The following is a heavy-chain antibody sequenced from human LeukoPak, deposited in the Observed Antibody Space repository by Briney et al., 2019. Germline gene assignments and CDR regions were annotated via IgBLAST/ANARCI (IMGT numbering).Heavy chain of an antibody. Sequence: GGFLRLSCAASGFTFSDYYMSWIRLTPGKGLEWVSYISISDSTIYYADSVKGRFTISRDNAKNSLYLQMNSLRAEDTAVYYCARDRTVTGEYFQHWGQGTLVTVSS. D-gene: IGHD4-17*01. CDR2: ISISDSTI. CDR3: ARDRTVTGEYFQH. V-gene: IGHV3-11*04. CDR1: GFTFSDYY. J-gene: IGHJ1*01.